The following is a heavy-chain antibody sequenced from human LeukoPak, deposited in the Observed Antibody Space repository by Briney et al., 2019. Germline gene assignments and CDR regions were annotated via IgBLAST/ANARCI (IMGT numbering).Heavy chain of an antibody. CDR1: GYSISSGYY. J-gene: IGHJ5*02. Sequence: PSETLSLTCTVSGYSISSGYYWGWIRQPPGKGLEWIGSIYHSGSTYYNPFLKSRVTISVDTSKNQFSLKLSSVTAADTAVYYCARDDSSGHHMYNWFDPWGQGTLVTVSS. CDR2: IYHSGST. CDR3: ARDDSSGHHMYNWFDP. V-gene: IGHV4-38-2*02. D-gene: IGHD3-22*01.